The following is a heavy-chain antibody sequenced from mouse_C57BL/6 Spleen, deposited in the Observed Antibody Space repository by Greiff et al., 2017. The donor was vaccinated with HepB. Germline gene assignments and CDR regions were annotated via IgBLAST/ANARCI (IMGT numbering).Heavy chain of an antibody. CDR3: ARDPGLYYYAMDY. Sequence: EVKLMESGPGLVKPSQSLSLTCSVTGYSITSGYYWNWIRQFPGNKLEWMGYISYDGSNNYNPSLKNRISITRDTSKNQFFLKLNSVTTEDTATYYCARDPGLYYYAMDYWGQGTSVTVSS. CDR1: GYSITSGYY. D-gene: IGHD2-4*01. V-gene: IGHV3-6*01. CDR2: ISYDGSN. J-gene: IGHJ4*01.